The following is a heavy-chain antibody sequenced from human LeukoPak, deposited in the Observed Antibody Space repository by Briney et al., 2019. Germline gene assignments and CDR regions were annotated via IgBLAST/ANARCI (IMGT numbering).Heavy chain of an antibody. D-gene: IGHD3-10*01. CDR2: ISAYNGNT. V-gene: IGHV1-18*04. J-gene: IGHJ4*02. Sequence: ASVKVSCKASGYTFTSYGISWVRQAPGQGLEWMGWISAYNGNTNYAQKLQGRVTMTTDTSTSTAYMELRSLRSVDTAVYYCAREKGPYYGSGSYYDYWGQGTLVTVSS. CDR1: GYTFTSYG. CDR3: AREKGPYYGSGSYYDY.